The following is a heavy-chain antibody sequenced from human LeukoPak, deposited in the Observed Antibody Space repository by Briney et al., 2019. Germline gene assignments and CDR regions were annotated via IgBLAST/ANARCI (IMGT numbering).Heavy chain of an antibody. V-gene: IGHV1-2*02. CDR2: INPNSGGT. J-gene: IGHJ3*02. CDR3: ARTSCPPPCDAFDI. Sequence: GASVKVSCKASGYTFTGYYMHWVRQAPGQGLEWMGWINPNSGGTNYAQKFQGRVTMTRDTSISTAYMELSRLRSDDTAVYYCARTSCPPPCDAFDIWGQGTMVTVSS. CDR1: GYTFTGYY. D-gene: IGHD2-2*01.